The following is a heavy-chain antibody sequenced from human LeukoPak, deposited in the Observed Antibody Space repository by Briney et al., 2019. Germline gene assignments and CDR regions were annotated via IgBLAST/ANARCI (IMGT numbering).Heavy chain of an antibody. J-gene: IGHJ6*04. D-gene: IGHD2-15*01. CDR1: GYLISNGYY. V-gene: IGHV4-38-2*01. CDR2: IYHSGST. CDR3: ASLPRYCSGNSCSGMDV. Sequence: PSETLSLTCAVSGYLISNGYYWGWVRPPPGKGLEWIGSIYHSGSTYYSPSLKRRVSMSVDTSKNQFSLNLSSLTAADTAMYYCASLPRYCSGNSCSGMDVWGKGTTVTVSS.